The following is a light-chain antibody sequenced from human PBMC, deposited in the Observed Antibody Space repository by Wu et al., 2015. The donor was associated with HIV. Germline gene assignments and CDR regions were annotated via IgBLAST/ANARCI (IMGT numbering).Light chain of an antibody. Sequence: EIVLTQSPGTLSLSPGERATLSCRASQSVSSSYLAWYQQKPGQAPRLLIYGASSRATGIPDRFSGSGSGTDFTLTISRLEPEDFAVYYCQQRSTWPLTFGQGTRLEIK. J-gene: IGKJ5*01. CDR2: GAS. CDR1: QSVSSSY. CDR3: QQRSTWPLT. V-gene: IGKV3D-20*02.